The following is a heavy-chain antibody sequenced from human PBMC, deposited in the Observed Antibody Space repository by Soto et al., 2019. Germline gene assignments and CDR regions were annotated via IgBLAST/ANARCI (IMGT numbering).Heavy chain of an antibody. CDR1: GYSFTSYW. CDR2: VYPGASDT. J-gene: IGHJ3*02. D-gene: IGHD2-15*01. V-gene: IGHV5-51*01. Sequence: PGESLKISCKGSGYSFTSYWIGWVRQMPGKGLEWMGIVYPGASDTRYSPSFQGQVTISADKSISTAYLQWSSLKASDTAMYYCARQKAICSGGSCYSGVDAFDIWGQGTMVTVSS. CDR3: ARQKAICSGGSCYSGVDAFDI.